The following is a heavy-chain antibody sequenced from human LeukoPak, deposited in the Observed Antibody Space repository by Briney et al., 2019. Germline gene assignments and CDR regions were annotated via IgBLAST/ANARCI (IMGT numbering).Heavy chain of an antibody. D-gene: IGHD2-15*01. CDR3: AKVRRRDRYCSGGSCLATSLDI. CDR2: ISGSGGST. J-gene: IGHJ3*02. CDR1: GFTFSSYA. Sequence: GGSLRLSCAASGFTFSSYAMSWARQAPGKGLEWVSAISGSGGSTYYADSVKGRFTISRDNSKNTLYLQMNSLRAEDTAVYYCAKVRRRDRYCSGGSCLATSLDIWGQGTMVTVSS. V-gene: IGHV3-23*01.